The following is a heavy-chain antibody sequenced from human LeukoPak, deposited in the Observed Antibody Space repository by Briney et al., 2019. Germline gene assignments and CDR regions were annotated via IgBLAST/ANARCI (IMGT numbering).Heavy chain of an antibody. CDR1: GFTFSSYG. J-gene: IGHJ5*02. Sequence: SGGSLRLSCAASGFTFSSYGMHWVRQAPAKGLEWVAAISYDGSNKYYADSVKGRFTISRANYNNTLYLPMNSLRAEDTAVYYCAKDLLAAADPTWFYPWGQGTLVTVSS. V-gene: IGHV3-30*18. CDR3: AKDLLAAADPTWFYP. CDR2: ISYDGSNK. D-gene: IGHD6-13*01.